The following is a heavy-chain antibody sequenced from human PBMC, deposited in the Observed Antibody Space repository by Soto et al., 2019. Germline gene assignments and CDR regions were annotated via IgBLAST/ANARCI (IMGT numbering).Heavy chain of an antibody. D-gene: IGHD3-22*01. V-gene: IGHV3-74*01. Sequence: PGGSLRLSCAASGSTFSSYWMHWIRQVPGKGLVWVSRINSEGYSTICADSVKGRFTISRDNAKNTLYLQMNSLRVEDTAVYYCARDYDSSGYNSGYWGQGTLVTV. J-gene: IGHJ4*02. CDR2: INSEGYST. CDR1: GSTFSSYW. CDR3: ARDYDSSGYNSGY.